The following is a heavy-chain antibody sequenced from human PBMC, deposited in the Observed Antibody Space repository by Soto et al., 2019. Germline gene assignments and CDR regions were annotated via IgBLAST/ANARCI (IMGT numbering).Heavy chain of an antibody. V-gene: IGHV4-34*01. CDR1: GGSFSGYY. Sequence: SETLSLTCAVYGGSFSGYYWSWIRQPPGKGLEWIGEINHSGSTNYNPSLKSRVTISVDTSKNQFSLKLSSVTAADTAVYYCARDGRSSSWYYYYYMDVWGKGTTVTVS. CDR3: ARDGRSSSWYYYYYMDV. D-gene: IGHD6-13*01. CDR2: INHSGST. J-gene: IGHJ6*03.